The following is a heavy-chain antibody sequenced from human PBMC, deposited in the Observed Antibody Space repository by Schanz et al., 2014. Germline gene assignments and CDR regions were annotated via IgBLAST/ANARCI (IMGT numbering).Heavy chain of an antibody. J-gene: IGHJ3*02. CDR2: IHSTGET. V-gene: IGHV3-13*01. Sequence: EVQLVESGGGLVQPGGSLRLSCVASGFAFSSHDMHWVRQVTGKGLQWVSAIHSTGETYYPDSVQGRFTISRENTKNSLYLQMTNLRAGDTAIYYCAGAVATIRADSFDIWGQGTMVAVSS. D-gene: IGHD5-12*01. CDR3: AGAVATIRADSFDI. CDR1: GFAFSSHD.